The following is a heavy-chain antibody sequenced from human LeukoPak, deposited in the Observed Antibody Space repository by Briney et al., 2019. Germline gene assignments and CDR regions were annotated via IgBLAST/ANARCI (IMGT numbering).Heavy chain of an antibody. J-gene: IGHJ6*03. D-gene: IGHD3-16*01. V-gene: IGHV1-2*02. Sequence: ASVKVSCKASGYTFTGYYMHWVRQAPGQGLEWMGWIYPNSGGTNYAQKFQGRVTMTRDTSISTAYMELSRLRSDDTAVYYCARTMGGTPTGYYYYYYMDVWGKGTTVTISS. CDR2: IYPNSGGT. CDR3: ARTMGGTPTGYYYYYYMDV. CDR1: GYTFTGYY.